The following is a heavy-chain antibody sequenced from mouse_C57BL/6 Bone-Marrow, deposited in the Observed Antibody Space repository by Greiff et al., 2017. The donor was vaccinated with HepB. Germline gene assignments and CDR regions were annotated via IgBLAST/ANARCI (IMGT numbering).Heavy chain of an antibody. J-gene: IGHJ4*01. CDR1: GYTFTDYE. CDR3: TRKGGSSIIYYGMDY. Sequence: VQLQQSGAELVRPGASVTLSCKASGYTFTDYEMHWVKQTPVHGLEWIGAIDPETGGTAYNQKFKGKAILTAEKSSSTAYMELRSLTSEDSAVYYCTRKGGSSIIYYGMDYWGQGTSVTVSS. D-gene: IGHD1-1*01. V-gene: IGHV1-15*01. CDR2: IDPETGGT.